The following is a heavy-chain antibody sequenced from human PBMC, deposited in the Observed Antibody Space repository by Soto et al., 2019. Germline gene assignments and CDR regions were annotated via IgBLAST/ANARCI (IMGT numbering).Heavy chain of an antibody. CDR2: ISSSGGSR. CDR1: GLTFSSYA. D-gene: IGHD4-17*01. Sequence: EVQLLESGGGLVQPGGSLRLSGAASGLTFSSYAMSWVRQAPGKGLEWVSAISSSGGSRYYADSVKGRFTSSRDNSKNPLCLQMNSLRPEDTAVYYCAKYRAPVNDYGDYDCDYWGQGTLGTVSS. V-gene: IGHV3-23*01. CDR3: AKYRAPVNDYGDYDCDY. J-gene: IGHJ4*02.